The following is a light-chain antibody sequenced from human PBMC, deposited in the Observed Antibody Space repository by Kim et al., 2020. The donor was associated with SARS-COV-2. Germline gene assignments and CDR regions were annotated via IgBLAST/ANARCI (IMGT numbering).Light chain of an antibody. CDR3: SSFTSSGTLYVA. V-gene: IGLV2-14*03. Sequence: QSALTQPASVSGSPGQSITISCTGTSSDIGGFDYVSWYQQFPGKAPKLMIYNVSNRPSGISDRFSGSKSGNMASLTISGLQAEDEADYYCSSFTSSGTLYVAFGGGTKLTVL. J-gene: IGLJ2*01. CDR2: NVS. CDR1: SSDIGGFDY.